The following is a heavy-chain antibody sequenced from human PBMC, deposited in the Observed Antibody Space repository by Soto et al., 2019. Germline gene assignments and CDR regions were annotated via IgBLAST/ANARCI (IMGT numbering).Heavy chain of an antibody. V-gene: IGHV4-30-4*01. CDR3: ARDLGYPDYGMDV. Sequence: SETLSLTCTVSGGSISSGDYYWSWIRQPPGKGLEWIGYIYYSGSTYYNPSLKSRVTISVDTSKNQFSLKLSSVTAADTAVYYCARDLGYPDYGMDVWGQGTTVTVSS. CDR1: GGSISSGDYY. CDR2: IYYSGST. J-gene: IGHJ6*02. D-gene: IGHD5-18*01.